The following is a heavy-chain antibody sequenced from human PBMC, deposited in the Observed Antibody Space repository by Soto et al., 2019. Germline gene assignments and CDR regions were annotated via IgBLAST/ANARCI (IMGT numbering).Heavy chain of an antibody. D-gene: IGHD3-10*01. CDR2: IYPGDSDT. CDR1: GYSFTSYW. V-gene: IGHV5-51*01. Sequence: PGESLKISCKGSGYSFTSYWIGWVRQMPGKGLEWMGIIYPGDSDTRYSPSFQGQVTISADKSISTAYLQWSSLKASDTAMYYCARDSGYVSYYYYGMDVWGQGTTVTVSS. CDR3: ARDSGYVSYYYYGMDV. J-gene: IGHJ6*02.